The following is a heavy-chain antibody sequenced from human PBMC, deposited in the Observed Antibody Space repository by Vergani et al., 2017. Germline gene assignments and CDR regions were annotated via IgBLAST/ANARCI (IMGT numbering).Heavy chain of an antibody. D-gene: IGHD2-2*01. CDR1: GGSISSYY. CDR2: IYYSGST. Sequence: QVQLQESGPGLVKPSETLSLTCTVSGGSISSYYWSWIRQPPGKGLEWIGYIYYSGSTNYNPSLKSRVTISVDTSKNQFSLKLSSVTAADTAVYYCAREVTCSSTSCYSGAFEIWGQGTMVTVSS. CDR3: AREVTCSSTSCYSGAFEI. J-gene: IGHJ3*02. V-gene: IGHV4-59*01.